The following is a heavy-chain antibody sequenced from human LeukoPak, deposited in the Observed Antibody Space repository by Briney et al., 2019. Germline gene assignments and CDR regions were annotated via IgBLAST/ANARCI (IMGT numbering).Heavy chain of an antibody. CDR2: MNPNSANT. D-gene: IGHD2-2*01. CDR3: ARAIRYQLLSDY. J-gene: IGHJ4*02. Sequence: ASVKVSCKTSGYTFSTYDINWLRQAAGQGLEWMGWMNPNSANTGFAQKFQGRAAITRAPSTATAYLELSGLTSEDTAVYYCARAIRYQLLSDYWGQGTLVTVSS. V-gene: IGHV1-8*02. CDR1: GYTFSTYD.